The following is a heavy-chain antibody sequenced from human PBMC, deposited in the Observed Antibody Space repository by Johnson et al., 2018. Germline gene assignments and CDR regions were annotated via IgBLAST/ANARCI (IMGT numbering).Heavy chain of an antibody. CDR2: LYYSGST. D-gene: IGHD3-9*01. CDR3: ARYYDISGSPPYYYYYGMDV. Sequence: QVQLVESGGGLVKPGGSLRLSCAGSGFTVSGGSISSYYWSWIRPSPGKGLEWIGYLYYSGSTNYHPSLKRRLSISVDTSKNQFSLKLSSVTAADTAVYYCARYYDISGSPPYYYYYGMDVWGQGTTVTVSS. V-gene: IGHV4-59*01. J-gene: IGHJ6*02. CDR1: GGSISSYY.